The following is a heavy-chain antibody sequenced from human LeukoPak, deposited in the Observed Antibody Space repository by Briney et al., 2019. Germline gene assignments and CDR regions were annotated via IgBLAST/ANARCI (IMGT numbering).Heavy chain of an antibody. Sequence: PTGGSLRLSCAASGFTFSNYWMHWVRQALGKGLVWVSRINTDGSRITYADSVKGRFTISRDNAMNTVYLQMNSLRAEDTAVYYCARDFHDGNSWYYFDSWGQGTPVTVSS. CDR2: INTDGSRI. CDR3: ARDFHDGNSWYYFDS. CDR1: GFTFSNYW. D-gene: IGHD5-24*01. V-gene: IGHV3-74*01. J-gene: IGHJ4*02.